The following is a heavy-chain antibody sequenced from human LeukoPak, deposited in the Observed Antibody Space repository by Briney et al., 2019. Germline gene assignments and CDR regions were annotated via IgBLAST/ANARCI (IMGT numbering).Heavy chain of an antibody. V-gene: IGHV1-69*04. D-gene: IGHD5-24*01. Sequence: SVKVSCKASGGTFSSYAISWVRQAPGQGLEWMGRIIPTFDITNYAQKFQGRVTITAEKSTSTAYMELSSLRSEDTAVYYCARGGGDGYNYRFDYWGQGTLVTVSS. CDR2: IIPTFDIT. J-gene: IGHJ4*02. CDR1: GGTFSSYA. CDR3: ARGGGDGYNYRFDY.